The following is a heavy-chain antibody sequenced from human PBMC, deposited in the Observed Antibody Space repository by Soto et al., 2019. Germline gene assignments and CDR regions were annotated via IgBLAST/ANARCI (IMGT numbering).Heavy chain of an antibody. CDR2: IYCSGRT. CDR1: GDSINNYY. Sequence: QVQLQESGPGLVKPSETLSLICTVSGDSINNYYWSWIRQPPGKGLEWIGYIYCSGRTDYNPSLKSRVTISVDTSKNQFSLKLSSVTAADTAVYYCARDWNSGYDPWGQGTLVTVSS. CDR3: ARDWNSGYDP. V-gene: IGHV4-59*01. J-gene: IGHJ5*02. D-gene: IGHD5-12*01.